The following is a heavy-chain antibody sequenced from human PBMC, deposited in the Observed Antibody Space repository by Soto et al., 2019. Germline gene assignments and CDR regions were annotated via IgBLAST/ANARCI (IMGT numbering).Heavy chain of an antibody. CDR3: AREPYYYDSSGYYDYYYGMDV. V-gene: IGHV1-3*01. J-gene: IGHJ6*02. CDR2: INAGNGNT. Sequence: QVQLVQSGAEVKKPGASVKVSCKASGYTFTSYAMHWVRQAPGQRLEWMGWINAGNGNTKYSQKFQGRVTITRDTSASTAYMELSSLRSEDTAVYYCAREPYYYDSSGYYDYYYGMDVWGQGTTVTVSS. D-gene: IGHD3-22*01. CDR1: GYTFTSYA.